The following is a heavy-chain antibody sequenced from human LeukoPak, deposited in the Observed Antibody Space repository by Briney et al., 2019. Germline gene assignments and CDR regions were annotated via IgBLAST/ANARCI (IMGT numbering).Heavy chain of an antibody. CDR1: GFSFSDYG. Sequence: GGSLRLSCATCGFSFSDYGMHWVRQAPGKGLEWVAVILYDGSNKYYADSVKGRFTISRDNSKNTLSLQMDSLKAEDTAVYYCTRDIHSNYFDYWGQGTLVTVSS. J-gene: IGHJ4*02. D-gene: IGHD4-11*01. CDR2: ILYDGSNK. V-gene: IGHV3-33*05. CDR3: TRDIHSNYFDY.